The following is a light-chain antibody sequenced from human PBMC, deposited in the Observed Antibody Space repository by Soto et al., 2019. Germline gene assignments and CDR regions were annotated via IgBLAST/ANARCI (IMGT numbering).Light chain of an antibody. V-gene: IGKV3-20*01. CDR2: GAS. CDR3: QQYGSSPRA. J-gene: IGKJ4*01. CDR1: QSVRSNY. Sequence: EIVLTQSPGTLSLSPGERATLSCRASQSVRSNYLAWYQQKPGRAPRLLIYGASSRATGIPDRFSGSGSGTYITLTISRLEPEDFAVYYCQQYGSSPRAFGGGTKVEI.